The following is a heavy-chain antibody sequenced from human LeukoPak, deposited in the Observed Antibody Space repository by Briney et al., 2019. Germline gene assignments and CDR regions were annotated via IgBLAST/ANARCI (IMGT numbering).Heavy chain of an antibody. V-gene: IGHV3-30*02. CDR2: IRYDGSNK. CDR3: AKEGMPYYDFWSGYYLDY. CDR1: GLTFSSYG. D-gene: IGHD3-3*01. J-gene: IGHJ4*02. Sequence: GGSLRLSCAASGLTFSSYGMHWVRQAPGKGLEWVAFIRYDGSNKYYADSVKGRFTISRDNSKNTLYLQMNSLRAEDTAVYYCAKEGMPYYDFWSGYYLDYWGQGTLVTVSS.